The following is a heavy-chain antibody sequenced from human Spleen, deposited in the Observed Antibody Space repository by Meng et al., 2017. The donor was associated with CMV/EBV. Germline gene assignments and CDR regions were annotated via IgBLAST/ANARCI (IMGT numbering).Heavy chain of an antibody. Sequence: TFSSYAISWVRQAPGQGLAWMGWINPKSGGTNYAQRFQARVTMTRDTSINTAYMELRRLRSDDTAVYYCARGMYYYSSGNRPDFDYWGQGALVTVSS. V-gene: IGHV1-2*02. CDR1: TFSSYA. CDR2: INPKSGGT. CDR3: ARGMYYYSSGNRPDFDY. D-gene: IGHD3-10*01. J-gene: IGHJ4*02.